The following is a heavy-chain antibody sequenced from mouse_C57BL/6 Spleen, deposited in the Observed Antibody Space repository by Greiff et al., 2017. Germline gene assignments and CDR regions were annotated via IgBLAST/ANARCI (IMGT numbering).Heavy chain of an antibody. CDR1: GFTFSSYA. V-gene: IGHV5-9-1*02. CDR2: ISSGGDYT. CDR3: TRDGVYSRLAY. D-gene: IGHD2-1*01. Sequence: EVKLQESGAGLVKPGGSLNLSCAASGFTFSSYAMSWVRQTPEQRLEWVAYISSGGDYTYYADTFQGRFTSSRDNARNTLYLQMSSLKSEDTAMYYCTRDGVYSRLAYWGQGTLVTVSA. J-gene: IGHJ3*01.